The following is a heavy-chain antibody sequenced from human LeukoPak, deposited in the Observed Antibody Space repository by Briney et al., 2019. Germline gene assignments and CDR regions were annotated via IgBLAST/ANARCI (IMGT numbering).Heavy chain of an antibody. CDR3: ARVRGPTIFWSGCPPHYYYYYMDV. Sequence: PSETLSLTCTVSGGSISSYYWSWIRQPPGKGLEWIGYIYYSGSTNYNPSLKSRVTISVDTSKNQFSLKLSSVTAADTAVYYCARVRGPTIFWSGCPPHYYYYYMDVWGKGTTVTVSS. D-gene: IGHD3-3*01. CDR2: IYYSGST. V-gene: IGHV4-59*01. J-gene: IGHJ6*03. CDR1: GGSISSYY.